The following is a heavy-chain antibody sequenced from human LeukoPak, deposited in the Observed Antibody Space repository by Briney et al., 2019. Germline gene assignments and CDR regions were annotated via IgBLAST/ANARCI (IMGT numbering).Heavy chain of an antibody. CDR2: INHSGGT. D-gene: IGHD1-14*01. Sequence: PSETLSLTCAVYGGSFSGYYWSWIRQPPGKGLEWIGEINHSGGTNYNPSLKSRVTISVDTSKNQFSLKLSSVTAADTAVYYCARGDPDKYDYWGQGTLVTVSS. V-gene: IGHV4-34*01. CDR1: GGSFSGYY. J-gene: IGHJ4*02. CDR3: ARGDPDKYDY.